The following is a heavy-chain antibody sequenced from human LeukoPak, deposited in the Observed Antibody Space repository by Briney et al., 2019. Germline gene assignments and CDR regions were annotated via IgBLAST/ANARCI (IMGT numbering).Heavy chain of an antibody. CDR1: GYSFTSYG. CDR3: AQEALNSGAWIY. D-gene: IGHD6-25*01. Sequence: ASVKVSCKASGYSFTSYGIYWVRQAPGQGLEWMGWTSTFNSRTHTARNFQGRVTMTTDTSTTTAYLEVSGLTSNDTAVYYCAQEALNSGAWIYWGQGSLVIVSS. CDR2: TSTFNSRT. J-gene: IGHJ4*02. V-gene: IGHV1-18*01.